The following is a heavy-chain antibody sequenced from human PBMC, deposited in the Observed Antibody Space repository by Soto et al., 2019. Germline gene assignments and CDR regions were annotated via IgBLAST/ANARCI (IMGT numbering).Heavy chain of an antibody. D-gene: IGHD3-16*01. J-gene: IGHJ5*02. CDR1: GYTFTSYG. CDR3: ARDFYQTEVGYVPNWFDP. V-gene: IGHV1-18*01. Sequence: ASVKVSCKASGYTFTSYGISWVRQAPGQGLEWMGWISAYNGNTNYAQKLQGRVTMTTDTSTSTAYMELRSLRSDDTAVYYCARDFYQTEVGYVPNWFDPWGQGTLVTVSS. CDR2: ISAYNGNT.